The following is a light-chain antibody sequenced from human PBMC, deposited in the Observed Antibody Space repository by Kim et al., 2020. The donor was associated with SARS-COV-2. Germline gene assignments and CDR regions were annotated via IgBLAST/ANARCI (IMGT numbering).Light chain of an antibody. V-gene: IGLV2-23*02. CDR2: EVT. CDR3: CSYAGSTTSV. CDR1: GRDVGSYNL. Sequence: GQSITISCTGTGRDVGSYNLVSWYQQHPGKAPKLMIYEVTKRPSGVSNRFSGSKSGNTASLTISGLQAEDEADYYCCSYAGSTTSVFGTGTKVTVL. J-gene: IGLJ1*01.